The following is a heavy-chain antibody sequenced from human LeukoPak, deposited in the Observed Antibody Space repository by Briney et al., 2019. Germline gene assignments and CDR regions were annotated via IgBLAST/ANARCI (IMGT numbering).Heavy chain of an antibody. D-gene: IGHD5-18*01. CDR2: INHSGST. CDR3: ARIRPMDV. V-gene: IGHV4-34*01. J-gene: IGHJ6*02. CDR1: GGSFSGYY. Sequence: PSETPSLTCAVYGGSFSGYYWSWIRQPPGKGLEWIGEINHSGSTNYNPSLKSRVTISVDTSKNQFSLKLSSVTAADAAVYYCARIRPMDVWGQGTTVTVSS.